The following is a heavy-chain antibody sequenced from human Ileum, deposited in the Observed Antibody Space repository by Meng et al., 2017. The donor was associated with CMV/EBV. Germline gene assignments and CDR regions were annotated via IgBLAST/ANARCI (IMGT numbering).Heavy chain of an antibody. CDR3: VREAATTSPYFDY. V-gene: IGHV3-11*06. J-gene: IGHJ4*02. Sequence: QVELVESGGXXIKPGXALRLSCGASGFTFSDYYMSWVRQAPGKGLEWISYISSSTSYRKYAESVRGRFTISRDNAKNSLFLQMNSLRAEDTAVYYCVREAATTSPYFDYWGQGTLVTVSS. CDR2: ISSSTSYR. D-gene: IGHD1-7*01. CDR1: GFTFSDYY.